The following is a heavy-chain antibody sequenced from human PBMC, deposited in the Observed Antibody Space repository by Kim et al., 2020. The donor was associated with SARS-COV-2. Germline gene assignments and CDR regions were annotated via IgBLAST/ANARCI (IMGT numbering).Heavy chain of an antibody. Sequence: SETLSLTCTVSGYSISSGYYWGWIRQPPGKGLEWIGSIYHSGSTYYNPSLKSRVTISVDTSKNQFSLKLSSVTAADTAVYYCVWGNMVGGRRWFDPWGQGTLVTVSS. CDR1: GYSISSGYY. CDR3: VWGNMVGGRRWFDP. CDR2: IYHSGST. V-gene: IGHV4-38-2*02. D-gene: IGHD3-10*01. J-gene: IGHJ5*02.